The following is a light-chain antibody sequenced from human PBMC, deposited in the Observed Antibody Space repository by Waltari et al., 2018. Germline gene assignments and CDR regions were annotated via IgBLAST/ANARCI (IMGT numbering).Light chain of an antibody. J-gene: IGLJ2*01. CDR1: NSTIGSTI. V-gene: IGLV1-44*01. CDR2: SGN. Sequence: QSVLTQPPSASGTPGQRVTISCSGSNSTIGSTILNWYQLRPAVAPKLLIYSGNQRPSGVPDRFSGSRSGNSASLAISGLQSEDEADYYCAAWDDSLNVIFGGGTKLTVL. CDR3: AAWDDSLNVI.